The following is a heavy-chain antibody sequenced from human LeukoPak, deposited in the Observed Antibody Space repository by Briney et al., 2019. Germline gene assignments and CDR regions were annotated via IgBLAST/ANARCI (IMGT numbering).Heavy chain of an antibody. J-gene: IGHJ4*02. Sequence: PGGSLRLSCAASGFTFSDYYMSWIRQAPGKGLEWVSVIYSGGSTYYADCVKGRFTISRDNSKNTLYLQMNSLRAEDTAVYYCARSWTWYFDYWGQGTLVTVSS. V-gene: IGHV3-66*01. CDR3: ARSWTWYFDY. CDR1: GFTFSDYY. CDR2: IYSGGST. D-gene: IGHD3/OR15-3a*01.